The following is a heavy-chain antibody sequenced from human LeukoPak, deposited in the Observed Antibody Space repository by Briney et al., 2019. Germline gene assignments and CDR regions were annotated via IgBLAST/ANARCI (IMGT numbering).Heavy chain of an antibody. V-gene: IGHV4-34*01. CDR2: INHSGST. CDR3: ARARAAANLYFDY. Sequence: SETLSLTCAVYGGSFSGYYWSWIRQPPGKGLEWIGEINHSGSTNYNPSLKSRVTISVDTSKNQFSLKLSSVTAADTAVYYCARARAAANLYFDYWGQGTLVTVSS. J-gene: IGHJ4*02. D-gene: IGHD6-13*01. CDR1: GGSFSGYY.